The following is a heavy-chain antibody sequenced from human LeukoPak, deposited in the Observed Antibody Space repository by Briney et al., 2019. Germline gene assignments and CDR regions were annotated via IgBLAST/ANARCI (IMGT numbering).Heavy chain of an antibody. CDR2: INPNSGGT. V-gene: IGHV1-2*02. J-gene: IGHJ4*02. D-gene: IGHD2-15*01. Sequence: ASVKVSCKASGYTFTGYYMHWVRQAPGQGLEWMGWINPNSGGTNYAQKFQGRVTMTRDTSISTAYMELSRLRSDDTAVYYCAREILGYCSGGNCYEGDYWGQGTLVTVSS. CDR3: AREILGYCSGGNCYEGDY. CDR1: GYTFTGYY.